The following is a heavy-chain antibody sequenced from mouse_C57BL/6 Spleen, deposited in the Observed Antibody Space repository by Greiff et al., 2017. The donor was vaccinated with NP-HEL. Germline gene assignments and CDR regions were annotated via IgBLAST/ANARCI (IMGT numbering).Heavy chain of an antibody. CDR2: IYPGDGDT. J-gene: IGHJ1*03. CDR3: ATPDYYGSSFWYFDV. D-gene: IGHD1-1*01. CDR1: GYAFSSSW. Sequence: VKVVESGPELVKPGASVKISCKASGYAFSSSWMNWVKQRPGKGLEWIGRIYPGDGDTNYNGKFKGKATLTADKSSSTAYMQLSSLTSEDSAVYFCATPDYYGSSFWYFDVWGTGTTVTVSS. V-gene: IGHV1-82*01.